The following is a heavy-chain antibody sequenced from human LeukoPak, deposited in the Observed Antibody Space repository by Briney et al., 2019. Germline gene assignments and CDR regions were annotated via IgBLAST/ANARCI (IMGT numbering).Heavy chain of an antibody. Sequence: GGSLRLSCAASGFTFSSYGMHWVRQAPGKGLEGVAFIRYDGSNKYYADSVKGRFTISRDNSKNTLYLQMQSLRAEDTAVYYCATLRATWYYFDYWGQGTLVTVSS. J-gene: IGHJ4*02. CDR1: GFTFSSYG. CDR3: ATLRATWYYFDY. CDR2: IRYDGSNK. V-gene: IGHV3-30*02. D-gene: IGHD5-12*01.